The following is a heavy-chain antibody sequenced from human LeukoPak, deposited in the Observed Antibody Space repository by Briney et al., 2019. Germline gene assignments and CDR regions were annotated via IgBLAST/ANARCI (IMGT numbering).Heavy chain of an antibody. CDR2: INHSGST. J-gene: IGHJ4*02. CDR3: ARAPTYYDILTGYMNRGYFDY. Sequence: SETLSLTCAVYGGSFSGYYWSWVRQPPGKGLEWIGEINHSGSTNYNPSLKSRVTISVDTSKNQFSLKLSSVTAADTAVYYCARAPTYYDILTGYMNRGYFDYWGQGTLVTVSS. CDR1: GGSFSGYY. V-gene: IGHV4-34*01. D-gene: IGHD3-9*01.